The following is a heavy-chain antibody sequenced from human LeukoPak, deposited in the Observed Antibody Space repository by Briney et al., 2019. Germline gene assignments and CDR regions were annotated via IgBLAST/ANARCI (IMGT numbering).Heavy chain of an antibody. J-gene: IGHJ4*02. CDR1: GFTFSSYG. CDR2: IWYDGSEK. CDR3: ARDFYVGSGSYYIGYY. V-gene: IGHV3-33*01. Sequence: PGGSLRLSCAASGFTFSSYGMHWVRQAPGKGLEWVAVIWYDGSEKNYADSVKGRFTISRDNSKNTLYLQMNSLRAEDTAVYYCARDFYVGSGSYYIGYYWGQGTLVTVSS. D-gene: IGHD3-10*01.